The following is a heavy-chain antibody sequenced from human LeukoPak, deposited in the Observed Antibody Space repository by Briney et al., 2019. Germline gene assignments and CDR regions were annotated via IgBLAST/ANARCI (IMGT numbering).Heavy chain of an antibody. D-gene: IGHD3-10*01. CDR1: GGTFSSYA. CDR2: IIPIFGTA. Sequence: SVKVSCKASGGTFSSYAISWVRQAPGQGLEWMGGIIPIFGTANYAQKFQGRVTITADESTSTAYMELSSLRSEDTAVYYCAGHRGFGESGTQKSDYWGQGTLVTVSS. CDR3: AGHRGFGESGTQKSDY. J-gene: IGHJ4*02. V-gene: IGHV1-69*13.